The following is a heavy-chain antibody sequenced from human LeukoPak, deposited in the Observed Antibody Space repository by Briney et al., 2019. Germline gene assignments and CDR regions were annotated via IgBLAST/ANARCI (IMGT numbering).Heavy chain of an antibody. Sequence: SETLSLTCAVSGGSISSGGYSWSWIRRPPGKGLEWIGYIYHSGSTYYNPSLKSRVTISVDRSKNQFSLKLSSVTAADTAVYYCARELSRWYFDLWGRGTLVTVSS. J-gene: IGHJ2*01. CDR3: ARELSRWYFDL. CDR2: IYHSGST. V-gene: IGHV4-30-2*01. D-gene: IGHD2-15*01. CDR1: GGSISSGGYS.